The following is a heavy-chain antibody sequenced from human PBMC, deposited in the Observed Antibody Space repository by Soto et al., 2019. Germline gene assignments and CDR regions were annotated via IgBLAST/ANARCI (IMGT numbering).Heavy chain of an antibody. D-gene: IGHD6-6*01. CDR1: GGSISRYY. Sequence: ETLSLTCTVSGGSISRYYWSWIRQPPGKGLEWMGRIDPSDSYTNYSPSFQGHVTISADKSISTAYLQWSSLKASDTAMYYCARQGKARDYWGQGTLVTVSS. CDR2: IDPSDSYT. CDR3: ARQGKARDY. V-gene: IGHV5-10-1*01. J-gene: IGHJ4*02.